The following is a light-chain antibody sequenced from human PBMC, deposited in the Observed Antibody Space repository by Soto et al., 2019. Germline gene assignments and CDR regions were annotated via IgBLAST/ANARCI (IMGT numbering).Light chain of an antibody. Sequence: DIQMTQSPSSLSASVGDRVTITCRASQPVIKFLNWYQHKPGTAPKVLIHSASTLQSGVPSRFSGSGSGTDFTLTISNLQPEDIATYYCQQTYVIPRPFGPGTKVNLK. V-gene: IGKV1-39*01. CDR1: QPVIKF. J-gene: IGKJ3*01. CDR3: QQTYVIPRP. CDR2: SAS.